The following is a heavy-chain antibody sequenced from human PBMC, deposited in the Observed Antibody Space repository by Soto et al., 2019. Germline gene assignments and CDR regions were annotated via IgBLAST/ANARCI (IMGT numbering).Heavy chain of an antibody. CDR2: IMPVFHTT. CDR1: GGTFNNFA. J-gene: IGHJ6*02. V-gene: IGHV1-69*01. Sequence: QVQLVQSGAEVKKPGSSVKVSCQASGGTFNNFAFTWVRQAPGQGLEWLGGIMPVFHTTNIAQTFQDRITVTADDFTTTGYMEMTSLRYDDTAVYYCATATISPVSATLYHYGMDVWGQGTTVTVS. CDR3: ATATISPVSATLYHYGMDV. D-gene: IGHD6-25*01.